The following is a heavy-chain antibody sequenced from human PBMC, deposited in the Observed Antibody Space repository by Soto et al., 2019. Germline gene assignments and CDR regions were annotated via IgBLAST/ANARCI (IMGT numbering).Heavy chain of an antibody. J-gene: IGHJ4*02. D-gene: IGHD6-19*01. V-gene: IGHV3-73*01. CDR3: TTIGSSGWTEDY. Sequence: GGSLRLSCAASGFTFSGSAMHWVRQASGKGLEWVGRIRSKANSYATAYAASVKGRFTISRDDSKNTAYLQMNSLKTEDTAVYYCTTIGSSGWTEDYWGQATLVTVSS. CDR2: IRSKANSYAT. CDR1: GFTFSGSA.